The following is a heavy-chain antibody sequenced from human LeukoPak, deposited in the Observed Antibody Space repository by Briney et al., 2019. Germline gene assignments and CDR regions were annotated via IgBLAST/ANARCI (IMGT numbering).Heavy chain of an antibody. J-gene: IGHJ4*02. V-gene: IGHV4-61*02. D-gene: IGHD2-2*01. CDR2: IHTGGGT. CDR3: ARYCSSSSCCSDAFDY. Sequence: SQTLSLTCTVSGGSGGSVSSGSYYWSWIRQPAGKGLEWIGRIHTGGGTKYNPSLKSRLTISRDTSKNQFSLKLTSVTAADTAVYYCARYCSSSSCCSDAFDYWGPGSLVTVSS. CDR1: GGSGGSVSSGSYY.